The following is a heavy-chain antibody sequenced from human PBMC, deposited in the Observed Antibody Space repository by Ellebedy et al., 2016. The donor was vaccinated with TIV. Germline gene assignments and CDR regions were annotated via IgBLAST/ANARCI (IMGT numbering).Heavy chain of an antibody. V-gene: IGHV3-48*02. CDR1: AFTFSSYS. Sequence: PGGSLRLSCPASAFTFSSYSMNWVRQPPGKGLEWVSYISSSSSTIYSADSVKGRFTISRDHAQNSLYLQMNSLRDEDTAVYYGARSAPSAAMAADAFDIWGQGTMVTVSS. CDR3: ARSAPSAAMAADAFDI. J-gene: IGHJ3*02. CDR2: ISSSSSTI. D-gene: IGHD5-18*01.